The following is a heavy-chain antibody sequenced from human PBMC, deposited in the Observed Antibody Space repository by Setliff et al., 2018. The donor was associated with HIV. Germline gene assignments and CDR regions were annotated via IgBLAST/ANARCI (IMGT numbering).Heavy chain of an antibody. CDR2: IYYSGNS. J-gene: IGHJ5*02. CDR1: GASMSSGDYY. V-gene: IGHV4-30-4*08. D-gene: IGHD6-19*01. Sequence: SESLSLTCTVSGASMSSGDYYWSWIGQPPGEGLEWIGYIYYSGNSYYNPSLKSRVTLSVDTSKNQFSLKVNSVTAADTAVYYCARAPRGSGWYPNWFDPWGQGTLVTVSS. CDR3: ARAPRGSGWYPNWFDP.